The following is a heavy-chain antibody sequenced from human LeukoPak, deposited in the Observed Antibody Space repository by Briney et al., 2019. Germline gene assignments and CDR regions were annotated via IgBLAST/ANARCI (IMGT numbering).Heavy chain of an antibody. CDR1: GFAFSNYW. CDR2: IKPDGTEK. D-gene: IGHD1-1*01. J-gene: IGHJ4*02. V-gene: IGHV3-7*01. CDR3: ARTPLTQLEPDYFDS. Sequence: GGSVRLSCAASGFAFSNYWMTWVRQAPGKGLQWVANIKPDGTEKNYVDSVKGRFTISRDNAKNSVYLQLNSLRVDDTALYYCARTPLTQLEPDYFDSWGQGPLVSVS.